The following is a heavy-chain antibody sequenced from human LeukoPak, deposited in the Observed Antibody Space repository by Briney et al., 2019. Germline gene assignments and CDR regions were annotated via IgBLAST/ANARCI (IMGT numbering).Heavy chain of an antibody. CDR2: INPSGGST. J-gene: IGHJ3*02. D-gene: IGHD2-15*01. CDR3: AREAGAYCSGGSCNDEADAFDI. CDR1: GYTFTSYY. Sequence: ASAKVSCKASGYTFTSYYMHWVRQAPGQGLEWMGIINPSGGSTSYAQKFQGRVTMTRDTSTSTVYMELSSLRSEDTAVYCCAREAGAYCSGGSCNDEADAFDIWGQGTMVTVSS. V-gene: IGHV1-46*01.